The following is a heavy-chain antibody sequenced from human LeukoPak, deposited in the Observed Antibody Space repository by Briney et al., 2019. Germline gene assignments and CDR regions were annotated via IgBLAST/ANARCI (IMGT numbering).Heavy chain of an antibody. Sequence: GGSLRLSCAASGFTFDDYAMPWVRQAPGKGLEWVSGISWNSGSIGYADSVKGRFTISRDNAKNSLYLQMNSLRAEDTALYYCAKGSSGGYYNDDYWGQGTLVTVSS. J-gene: IGHJ4*02. CDR2: ISWNSGSI. V-gene: IGHV3-9*01. CDR3: AKGSSGGYYNDDY. D-gene: IGHD1-26*01. CDR1: GFTFDDYA.